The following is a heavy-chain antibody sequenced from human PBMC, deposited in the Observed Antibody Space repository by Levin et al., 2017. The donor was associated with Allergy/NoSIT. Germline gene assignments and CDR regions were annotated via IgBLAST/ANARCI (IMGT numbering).Heavy chain of an antibody. V-gene: IGHV5-51*01. CDR3: ARHLSRGGPEPRLFNN. CDR2: IYPDDSDT. Sequence: ASVKVSCKGSGYSFSTYWIAWVRQMPGKGLEWMGVIYPDDSDTRYSPSFQGQVTISADKSITTAYLQWSSLKASDTAMYYCARHLSRGGPEPRLFNNWGQGTLVTVSS. J-gene: IGHJ4*02. CDR1: GYSFSTYW. D-gene: IGHD2-15*01.